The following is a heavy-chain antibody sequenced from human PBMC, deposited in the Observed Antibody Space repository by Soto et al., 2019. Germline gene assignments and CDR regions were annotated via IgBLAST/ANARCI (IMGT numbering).Heavy chain of an antibody. CDR2: IYYSGST. D-gene: IGHD6-13*01. Sequence: QLQLQESGPGLVKPSETLSLTCTVSGGSISSSSYYWGWIRQPPGKGLEWIGSIYYSGSTYYNPSLKSRVTISVDTSKNQFSLKLSSVTAADTAVYYCARHRKNDIAAAGIGRAGDFDYWGQGTLVTVSS. CDR1: GGSISSSSYY. CDR3: ARHRKNDIAAAGIGRAGDFDY. V-gene: IGHV4-39*01. J-gene: IGHJ4*02.